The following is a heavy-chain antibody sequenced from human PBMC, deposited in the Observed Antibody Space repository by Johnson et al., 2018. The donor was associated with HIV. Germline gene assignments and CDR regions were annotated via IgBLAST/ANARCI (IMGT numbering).Heavy chain of an antibody. CDR3: ERFRRSGWYDNDAFDI. D-gene: IGHD6-19*01. Sequence: VQLVESGGGVVRPGGSLRLSCAASGFTFDDYGMSWVRHASGKGLEWVSAVSGRGGSTYYADSVKVRFTISRDNSTDTLYLQMNSLIPEDTAVYYCERFRRSGWYDNDAFDIWGQGTMVTVSS. J-gene: IGHJ3*02. V-gene: IGHV3-23*04. CDR1: GFTFDDYG. CDR2: VSGRGGST.